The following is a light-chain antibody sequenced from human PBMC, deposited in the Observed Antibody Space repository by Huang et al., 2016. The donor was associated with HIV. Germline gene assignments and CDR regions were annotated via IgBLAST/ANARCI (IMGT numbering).Light chain of an antibody. Sequence: DIVMTQSPDSLAVSLGERATINCKSSQSVLYSSNNKNYLAWYQQKPGQPPNLLIYWASTRESGVPDRISGSGSGTDFTLTISSLQAEDVAVYYCQQYYSTLTFGPGTKVDIK. CDR3: QQYYSTLT. CDR2: WAS. CDR1: QSVLYSSNNKNY. V-gene: IGKV4-1*01. J-gene: IGKJ3*01.